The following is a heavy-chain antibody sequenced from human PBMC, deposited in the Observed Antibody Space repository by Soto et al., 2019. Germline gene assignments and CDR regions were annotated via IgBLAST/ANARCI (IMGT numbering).Heavy chain of an antibody. CDR3: AKGRSHDWNDGYSYDY. CDR1: GFTFSSYS. D-gene: IGHD1-1*01. J-gene: IGHJ4*02. V-gene: IGHV3-23*01. CDR2: ISGFGGST. Sequence: EVHLLESGGALVQRGGSLRLSCAASGFTFSSYSMSWVRQAPGKGLEWVSGISGFGGSTYYADSVKGRFTISRDNSKNDLYLQINSLRAEDTAKYYCAKGRSHDWNDGYSYDYWGQGTLVTVSS.